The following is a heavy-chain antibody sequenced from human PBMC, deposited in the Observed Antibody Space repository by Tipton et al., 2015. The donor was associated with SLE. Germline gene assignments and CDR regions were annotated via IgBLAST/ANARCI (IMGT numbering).Heavy chain of an antibody. Sequence: SLRLSCAASGFTFSRYEFNWVRQAPGKGLEWLSYISASGSAAHYGDSVKGRFTISRDNGKNLVYLQMNSLRDEDTAVYYCTRDEDGDYDVDYWGLGTLVTVSS. CDR1: GFTFSRYE. V-gene: IGHV3-48*03. CDR3: TRDEDGDYDVDY. D-gene: IGHD4-17*01. CDR2: ISASGSAA. J-gene: IGHJ4*02.